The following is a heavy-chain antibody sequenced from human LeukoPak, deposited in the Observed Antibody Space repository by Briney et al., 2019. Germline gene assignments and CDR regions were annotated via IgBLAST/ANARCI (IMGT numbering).Heavy chain of an antibody. Sequence: GGSLRLSCAASGFTFSSYGMHWVRQAPGKGLEWVAVISYDGSNKYYADSVKGRFTISRDNSKNTLYLQMNSLRAEDTAVYYCAKDWSPVVVAASGMDVWGQGTTVTVSS. D-gene: IGHD2-15*01. V-gene: IGHV3-30*18. J-gene: IGHJ6*02. CDR1: GFTFSSYG. CDR2: ISYDGSNK. CDR3: AKDWSPVVVAASGMDV.